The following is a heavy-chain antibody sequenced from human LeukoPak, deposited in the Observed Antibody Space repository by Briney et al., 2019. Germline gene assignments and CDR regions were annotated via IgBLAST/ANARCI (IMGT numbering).Heavy chain of an antibody. V-gene: IGHV3-30*04. CDR3: ARGSYGKDTLFDY. J-gene: IGHJ4*02. CDR2: ISYDGNIQ. D-gene: IGHD5-18*01. Sequence: GRSLRLSCAASGFIFSSYAMHWVRQPPGEGLQWVAVISYDGNIQHYADSVKGRFTVSRDNSKNTLFLQMNSLRAEDTAVYYCARGSYGKDTLFDYWGQGILVTVSS. CDR1: GFIFSSYA.